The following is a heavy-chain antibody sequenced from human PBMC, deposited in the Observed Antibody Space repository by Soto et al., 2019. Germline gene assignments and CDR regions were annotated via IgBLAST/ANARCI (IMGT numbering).Heavy chain of an antibody. V-gene: IGHV3-21*01. CDR2: ISSNSAYI. J-gene: IGHJ5*02. CDR3: TRDASRDSSARGWFDP. Sequence: GGSLRLSCAASGFTFSSYSMNWVRQAPGKGLEWVSSISSNSAYIYYTDALRGRFTISRDNARNSLHLQMNSLRAEDTAVYYCTRDASRDSSARGWFDPWGPGTLVTVSS. CDR1: GFTFSSYS. D-gene: IGHD6-13*01.